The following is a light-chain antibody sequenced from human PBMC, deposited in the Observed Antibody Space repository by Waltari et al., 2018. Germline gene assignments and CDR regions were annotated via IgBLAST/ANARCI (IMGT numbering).Light chain of an antibody. CDR2: WAS. Sequence: IVMTQYPDSLALSLGERATLTCQSTTTLLYKSNNNNYLTWYQQKSGKPPKVLIFWASTLDAGVAERFNGSGSGTDFTLTINSLQPEDVAVYFCQQYFSSPYTFGHGTKLEIK. V-gene: IGKV4-1*01. J-gene: IGKJ2*01. CDR1: TTLLYKSNNNNY. CDR3: QQYFSSPYT.